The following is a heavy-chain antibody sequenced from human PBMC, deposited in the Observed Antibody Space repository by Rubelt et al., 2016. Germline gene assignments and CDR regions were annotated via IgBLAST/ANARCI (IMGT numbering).Heavy chain of an antibody. CDR3: AKAPYRSSWYYFAF. Sequence: GGALVQPGGSLSLPCAASGFTFSSYAMSWVRQAPGKGLEWVSTISASGTSTYYADSVKGRFTISRDNSKNTLFLQMNSLRVEDTAVYYCAKAPYRSSWYYFAFWGQGSLVTISS. D-gene: IGHD6-13*01. CDR1: GFTFSSYA. CDR2: ISASGTST. V-gene: IGHV3-23*01. J-gene: IGHJ4*02.